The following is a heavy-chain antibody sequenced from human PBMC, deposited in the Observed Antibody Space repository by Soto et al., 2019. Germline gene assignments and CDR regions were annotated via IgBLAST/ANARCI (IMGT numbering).Heavy chain of an antibody. CDR3: ACPYDYYRPSGAFDL. D-gene: IGHD5-12*01. CDR2: ISGNGGST. Sequence: EVQLLESGGGLVQPGGSLRLSCAASGFTFGSDAMSLVRQAPGKGLEWVSAISGNGGSTYYADSVKRRCTISRDTSKNTLNLTMNSLTPEDTAVYYCACPYDYYRPSGAFDLWGHGKTVTVSS. CDR1: GFTFGSDA. V-gene: IGHV3-23*01. J-gene: IGHJ3*01.